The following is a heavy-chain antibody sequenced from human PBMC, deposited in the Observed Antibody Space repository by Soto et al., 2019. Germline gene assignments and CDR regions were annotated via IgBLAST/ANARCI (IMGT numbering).Heavy chain of an antibody. V-gene: IGHV6-1*01. Sequence: NWVRQAPGQGLEWLGRTFYRSKWYNDYAVSVKGRITINPDTSKNQFSLQLNSVTPEDTAVYYCAKEGGNHYYYYAMDVWGQGTTVTVSS. CDR3: AKEGGNHYYYYAMDV. D-gene: IGHD1-26*01. CDR2: TFYRSKWYN. J-gene: IGHJ6*02.